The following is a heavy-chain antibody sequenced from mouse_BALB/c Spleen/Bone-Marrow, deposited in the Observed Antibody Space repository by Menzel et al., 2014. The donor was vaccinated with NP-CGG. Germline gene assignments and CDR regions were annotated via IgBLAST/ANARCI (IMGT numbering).Heavy chain of an antibody. CDR3: ARWGYYYAMDY. V-gene: IGHV5-17*02. CDR1: GFTFSSLG. CDR2: ISSGSSNI. J-gene: IGHJ4*01. D-gene: IGHD2-2*01. Sequence: EAQLVESGGGLVQPGGSRKLSCAASGFTFSSLGMHWVRRAPEKGLEWVAYISSGSSNINYADTVKCRFSISRDKPKNTLFLQRTSLRSEDTAMYYCARWGYYYAMDYWGQGTSVTVSS.